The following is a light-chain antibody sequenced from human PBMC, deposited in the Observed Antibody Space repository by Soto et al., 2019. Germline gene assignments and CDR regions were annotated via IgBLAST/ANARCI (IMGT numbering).Light chain of an antibody. V-gene: IGLV2-11*01. Sequence: QSALTQPRSVSGSPGQSVTISCTGTSSDVGGYNYVSWYQHHPGKAPKLMIYDVIKRPSGVPDRFSGSKSVVTASLTISGLQPEDEADYYCCSYAGSYTLVFGGGTKLTVL. CDR1: SSDVGGYNY. J-gene: IGLJ2*01. CDR2: DVI. CDR3: CSYAGSYTLV.